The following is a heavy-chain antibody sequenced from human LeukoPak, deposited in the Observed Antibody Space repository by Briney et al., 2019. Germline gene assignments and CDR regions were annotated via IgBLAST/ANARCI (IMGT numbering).Heavy chain of an antibody. V-gene: IGHV4-59*01. D-gene: IGHD3-10*01. J-gene: IGHJ5*02. CDR1: GGSISSYY. Sequence: PSETLSLTCTVSGGSISSYYWSWIRQPPGKGLEWIGYIYYSGSINYNSSLKSRVTISVDTSKNQFSLKLSSVTAADTAVYYCARGGSTSYREFLYNWFDPWGQGTLVTVSS. CDR2: IYYSGSI. CDR3: ARGGSTSYREFLYNWFDP.